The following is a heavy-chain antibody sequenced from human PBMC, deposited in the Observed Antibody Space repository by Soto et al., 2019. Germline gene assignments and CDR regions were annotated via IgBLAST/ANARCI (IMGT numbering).Heavy chain of an antibody. Sequence: PGGSLRLSCAASGFTFSSYEMNWVRQAPGKGLEWVSYISSSGSTIYYADSVKGRFTISRDNAKNSLYLPMNRLRAEDTAVYYSARDVYHSSSWHYYYCYGMDVWGQGPTVTVSS. V-gene: IGHV3-48*03. CDR3: ARDVYHSSSWHYYYCYGMDV. J-gene: IGHJ6*02. CDR1: GFTFSSYE. D-gene: IGHD6-13*01. CDR2: ISSSGSTI.